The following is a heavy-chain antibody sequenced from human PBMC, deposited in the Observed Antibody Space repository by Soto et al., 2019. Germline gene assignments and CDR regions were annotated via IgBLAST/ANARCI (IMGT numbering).Heavy chain of an antibody. J-gene: IGHJ4*02. D-gene: IGHD5-18*01. CDR1: GFTFSSYW. V-gene: IGHV3-74*01. Sequence: EVQLVESGGGLVQPGGSLRLSCAASGFTFSSYWMLWVRQAPGKGLVWVSRINSDGSTTSYADSVKGRFTISRDNARNTLYLQLTILRAEDTAVYYCARVSPGYSYVNYWGQGTLFTFSS. CDR2: INSDGSTT. CDR3: ARVSPGYSYVNY.